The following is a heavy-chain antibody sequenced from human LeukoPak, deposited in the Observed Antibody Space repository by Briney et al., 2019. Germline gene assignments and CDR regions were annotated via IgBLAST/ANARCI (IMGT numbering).Heavy chain of an antibody. Sequence: GGSLRLSCAASGFTFSGYAMHWVRQAPGKGLEYVSAISSNGGSTYYANSVKGRFTISRDNSKNTLYLQMGSLRAEDMAVYYCARDKYSSSWKSGWFDPWGQGTLVTVSS. CDR2: ISSNGGST. D-gene: IGHD6-13*01. CDR1: GFTFSGYA. V-gene: IGHV3-64*01. J-gene: IGHJ5*02. CDR3: ARDKYSSSWKSGWFDP.